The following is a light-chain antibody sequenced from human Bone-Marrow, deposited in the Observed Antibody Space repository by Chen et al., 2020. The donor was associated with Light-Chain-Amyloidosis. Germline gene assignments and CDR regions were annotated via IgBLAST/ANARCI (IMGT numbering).Light chain of an antibody. V-gene: IGLV3-21*02. J-gene: IGLJ3*02. CDR1: NIETKS. CDR2: DDS. CDR3: QVWDSSSDHWV. Sequence: SYVLTQPPSVSVAPGQTARITCERNNIETKSVHWYQQRPGQAPGVVVYDDSERPSGIPERFSGSNSVNTATLTISRVEAGDEADYYCQVWDSSSDHWVFGGGTKLTVV.